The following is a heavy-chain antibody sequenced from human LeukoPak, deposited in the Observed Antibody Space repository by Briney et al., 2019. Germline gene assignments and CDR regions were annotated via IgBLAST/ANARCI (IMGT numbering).Heavy chain of an antibody. CDR3: ASEAIGYYYGIDV. D-gene: IGHD3-22*01. J-gene: IGHJ6*02. Sequence: SQTLSLTCTVSGGSISSGSYYWSWIRQPAGKGLEWIGRIYTSGSTNYNPSLKSRVTISVDTSKNQFSLKLSSVTAADTAVYYCASEAIGYYYGIDVWGQGTTVTVSS. V-gene: IGHV4-61*02. CDR1: GGSISSGSYY. CDR2: IYTSGST.